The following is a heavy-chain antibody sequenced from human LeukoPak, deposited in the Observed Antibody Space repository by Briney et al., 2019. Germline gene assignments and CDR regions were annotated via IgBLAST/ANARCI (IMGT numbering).Heavy chain of an antibody. CDR3: AKTPYYDSSGYYYLDY. CDR1: GFTFDDYA. CDR2: ISGSGGST. D-gene: IGHD3-22*01. Sequence: GGSLRLSCAASGFTFDDYAMHWVRQAPGKGLEWVSAISGSGGSTYYADSVKGRFTISRDNSKNTLYLQMNSLRAEDTAVYYCAKTPYYDSSGYYYLDYWGQGTLVTVSS. J-gene: IGHJ4*02. V-gene: IGHV3-23*01.